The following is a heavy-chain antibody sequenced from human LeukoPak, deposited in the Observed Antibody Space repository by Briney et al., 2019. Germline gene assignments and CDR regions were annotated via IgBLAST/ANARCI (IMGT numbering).Heavy chain of an antibody. Sequence: SETLSLTCTVSGGSISSYYWSWIRQPAGKGLEWIGRIYTSGSTSYNPSLKSRVTMSVDTSKNQFSLKLSSVTAADTAVYYCARGSGSYYVPDDAFDIWGQGTMVTVSS. V-gene: IGHV4-4*07. CDR2: IYTSGST. CDR3: ARGSGSYYVPDDAFDI. CDR1: GGSISSYY. J-gene: IGHJ3*02. D-gene: IGHD1-26*01.